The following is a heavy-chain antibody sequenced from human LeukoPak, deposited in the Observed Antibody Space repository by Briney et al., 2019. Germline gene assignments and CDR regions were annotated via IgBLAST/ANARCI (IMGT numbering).Heavy chain of an antibody. CDR2: INPNSGGT. CDR1: GYTFTSYY. V-gene: IGHV1-2*06. Sequence: GASVKVSCKASGYTFTSYYMHWVRQAPGQGLEWMGRINPNSGGTNSAQKFQGRVTMTRDTSINTAYMELSSLRSDDTAVYFCARETDYYDSSGYSYYFDYWGQGTLVTVSS. CDR3: ARETDYYDSSGYSYYFDY. D-gene: IGHD3-22*01. J-gene: IGHJ4*02.